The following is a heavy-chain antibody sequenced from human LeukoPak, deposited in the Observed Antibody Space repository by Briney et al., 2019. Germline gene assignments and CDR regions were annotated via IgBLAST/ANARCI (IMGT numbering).Heavy chain of an antibody. Sequence: SSGGTYKYYADSVKGRFTISRDNSKSTLYLQMNSLRADDTAVYYCAKDRGLIAAVGGLDYWGQGALVTVSS. CDR2: SSGGTYK. V-gene: IGHV3-23*01. J-gene: IGHJ4*02. CDR3: AKDRGLIAAVGGLDY. D-gene: IGHD6-6*01.